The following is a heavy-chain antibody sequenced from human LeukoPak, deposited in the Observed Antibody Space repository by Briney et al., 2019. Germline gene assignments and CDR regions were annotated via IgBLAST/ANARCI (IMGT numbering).Heavy chain of an antibody. Sequence: PSETLSLTCTVSGGSISSSSYYWGWIRQPPGKGLEWIGSIYYSGSTYYNPSLKSRVTISVDTSKNQFSLKLSSVTAADTAVYYCARGPQPSSSWNEVFDYWGQGTLVTVSS. J-gene: IGHJ4*02. CDR1: GGSISSSSYY. CDR2: IYYSGST. D-gene: IGHD6-13*01. V-gene: IGHV4-39*01. CDR3: ARGPQPSSSWNEVFDY.